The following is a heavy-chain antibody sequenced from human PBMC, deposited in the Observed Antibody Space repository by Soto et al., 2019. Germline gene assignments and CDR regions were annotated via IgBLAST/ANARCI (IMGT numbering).Heavy chain of an antibody. Sequence: PGESLKISCAASGFTFSNAWMSWVRQAPGKGLEWVGRIKSISDGGTTDYAAPVKGRFTISRDDSKNTLYLQMNSLRTEDTAVYFCTTDAAIVWGQGTLVTVSS. CDR2: IKSISDGGTT. CDR3: TTDAAIV. D-gene: IGHD1-26*01. J-gene: IGHJ4*02. V-gene: IGHV3-15*01. CDR1: GFTFSNAW.